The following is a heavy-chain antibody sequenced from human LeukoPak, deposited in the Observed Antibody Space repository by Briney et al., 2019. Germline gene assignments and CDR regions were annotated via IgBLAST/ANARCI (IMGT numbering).Heavy chain of an antibody. J-gene: IGHJ3*01. CDR1: GFTVSDNY. CDR2: IFTGGGT. D-gene: IGHD1/OR15-1a*01. Sequence: GGSLRLSCAASGFTVSDNYMTWVRQAPGKGLEWVSVIFTGGGTYYADSVKGRFTISRDSSKTTVYLQVNSLRAEDTAVYYCARMKNNGFDVWGQGTMVTVSP. V-gene: IGHV3-53*01. CDR3: ARMKNNGFDV.